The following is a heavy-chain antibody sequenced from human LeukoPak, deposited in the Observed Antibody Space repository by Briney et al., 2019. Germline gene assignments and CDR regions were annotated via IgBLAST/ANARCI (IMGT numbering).Heavy chain of an antibody. D-gene: IGHD6-13*01. CDR1: GFTLSSYS. CDR2: ISGSSRYI. J-gene: IGHJ4*02. CDR3: ARTTQQLPYYFDY. V-gene: IGHV3-21*04. Sequence: GGSLRLSCAASGFTLSSYSMNWVRQAPGKGLEWVSSISGSSRYIYYADSVKGRFTISRDNAKNSLFLQMNSLRAEDTALYYCARTTQQLPYYFDYWGQGTLVTVSS.